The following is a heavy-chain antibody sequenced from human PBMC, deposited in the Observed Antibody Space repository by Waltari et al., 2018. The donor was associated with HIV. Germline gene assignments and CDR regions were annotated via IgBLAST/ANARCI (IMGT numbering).Heavy chain of an antibody. J-gene: IGHJ4*02. Sequence: QVQLQESGPGLVKPSETLSLTCTVSGGSISSYYWSWIRQPPGKGLEWIGYIYYSGSTNYNPSLKSRVTISVDTSKNQFSLKLSSVTAADTAVYYCARLRGVYSGYGLDYWGQGTLVTVSS. V-gene: IGHV4-59*01. CDR2: IYYSGST. CDR3: ARLRGVYSGYGLDY. CDR1: GGSISSYY. D-gene: IGHD5-12*01.